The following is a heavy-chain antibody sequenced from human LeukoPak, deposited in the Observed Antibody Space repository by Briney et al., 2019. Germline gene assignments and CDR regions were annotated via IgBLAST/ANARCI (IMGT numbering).Heavy chain of an antibody. Sequence: SETLSLTCTVSGASISSYYWSWIRQPPGKGLEWIGCIYDSGTTYYNPSLKSRVTISMDTSKNQFSLKLSSVTAADTAVYYCARHVRVGATTAYHYGMDVWGQGTTVTVSS. D-gene: IGHD1-26*01. CDR1: GASISSYY. CDR3: ARHVRVGATTAYHYGMDV. CDR2: IYDSGTT. V-gene: IGHV4-59*08. J-gene: IGHJ6*02.